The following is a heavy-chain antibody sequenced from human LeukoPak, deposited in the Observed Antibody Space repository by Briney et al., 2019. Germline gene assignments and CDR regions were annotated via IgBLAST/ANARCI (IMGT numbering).Heavy chain of an antibody. CDR1: GFTFSSYA. CDR2: ISSNGGST. D-gene: IGHD3-22*01. V-gene: IGHV3-64*01. J-gene: IGHJ3*02. CDR3: ARGPLQFRGYPLRGGAFDI. Sequence: PGGSLRLSCAASGFTFSSYAMHWVRQAPGKGLEYVSAISSNGGSTYYANSVKGRFTISRDNSKNTLYLQMGSLRAEDMAVYYCARGPLQFRGYPLRGGAFDIWGQGTMVTVSS.